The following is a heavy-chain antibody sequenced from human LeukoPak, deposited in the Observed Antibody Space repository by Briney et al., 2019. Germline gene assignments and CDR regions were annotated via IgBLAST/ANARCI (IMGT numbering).Heavy chain of an antibody. CDR1: GFTFSSYA. V-gene: IGHV3-23*01. J-gene: IGHJ4*02. D-gene: IGHD3-9*01. CDR3: AKVQNYDILTGPPGYFDY. Sequence: GGSLRLSCAASGFTFSSYAMSWVRQAPGKGLEWVSAISGSGGSTYYADSVKGRFTISRDNSKNTLYLQMNSLRAEDTAVYYCAKVQNYDILTGPPGYFDYWDQGTLVTVSS. CDR2: ISGSGGST.